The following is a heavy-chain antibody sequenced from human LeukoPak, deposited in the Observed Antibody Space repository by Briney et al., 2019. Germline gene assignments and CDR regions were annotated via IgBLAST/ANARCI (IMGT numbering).Heavy chain of an antibody. CDR1: GGSISSYY. Sequence: SETLSLTCTVSGGSISSYYWSWLRQPPGKGLEWIGYIYYSGSTNYNPSLKSRVIISVDTSKNQFSLKLSSVTAADTAVYYCARAKKNWFDPWGQGTLVTVSS. CDR2: IYYSGST. J-gene: IGHJ5*02. V-gene: IGHV4-59*01. CDR3: ARAKKNWFDP.